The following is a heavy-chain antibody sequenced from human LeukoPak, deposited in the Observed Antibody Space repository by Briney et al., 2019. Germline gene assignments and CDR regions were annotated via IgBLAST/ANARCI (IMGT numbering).Heavy chain of an antibody. D-gene: IGHD3-3*01. CDR3: AKGTGVGGDDAFDF. CDR2: ISGSGGST. CDR1: GFTFSSYA. Sequence: GGSLRLSCAVSGFTFSSYAMAWVRQAPGKGLEWVSGISGSGGSTYYADSLKGRFIISRDNSNNTVFLQMNSLKAEDTAIYHCAKGTGVGGDDAFDFWGQGTMVTVSS. J-gene: IGHJ3*01. V-gene: IGHV3-23*01.